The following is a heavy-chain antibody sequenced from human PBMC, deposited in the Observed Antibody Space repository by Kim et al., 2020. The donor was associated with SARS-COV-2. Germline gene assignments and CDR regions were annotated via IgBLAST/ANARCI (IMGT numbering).Heavy chain of an antibody. J-gene: IGHJ6*02. CDR3: ARDPEEPLRYYYYGMDV. V-gene: IGHV3-7*01. CDR2: IKQDGSEK. Sequence: GGSLRLSCAASGFTFSSYWMSWVRQAPGKGLEWVANIKQDGSEKYYVDSVKGRFTISRDNAKNSLYLQMNSLRAEDTAVYYCARDPEEPLRYYYYGMDVWGQGTTVTVSS. D-gene: IGHD1-1*01. CDR1: GFTFSSYW.